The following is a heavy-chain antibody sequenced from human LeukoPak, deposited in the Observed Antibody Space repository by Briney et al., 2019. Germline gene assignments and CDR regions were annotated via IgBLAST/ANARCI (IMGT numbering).Heavy chain of an antibody. V-gene: IGHV3-30-3*01. Sequence: GGSLRLSCAASGFTFSSYALHWVRQAPGKGLEWVAVISYDGSNKYYADSVKGRFTISRDNSKNTLYLQMNSLRAEDTAVYYCAKDRWFRNDEGSYFDYWGQGTLVTVSS. CDR1: GFTFSSYA. CDR3: AKDRWFRNDEGSYFDY. J-gene: IGHJ4*02. CDR2: ISYDGSNK. D-gene: IGHD1-1*01.